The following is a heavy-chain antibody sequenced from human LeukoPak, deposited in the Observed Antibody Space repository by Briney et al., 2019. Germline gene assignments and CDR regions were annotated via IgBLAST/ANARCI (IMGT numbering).Heavy chain of an antibody. D-gene: IGHD2/OR15-2a*01. CDR3: ARGYCNSIHCFVVGYHYYYMDV. CDR1: DGSFSGYY. V-gene: IGHV4-34*01. J-gene: IGHJ6*03. Sequence: SETLSLTCAVYDGSFSGYYWSWVRQPPGKGLEWIGEINHSAVTNYNPSLESRVTISVDTSKNQFSLKVNSVTAADTGVYYCARGYCNSIHCFVVGYHYYYMDVWDKGATVIVSS. CDR2: INHSAVT.